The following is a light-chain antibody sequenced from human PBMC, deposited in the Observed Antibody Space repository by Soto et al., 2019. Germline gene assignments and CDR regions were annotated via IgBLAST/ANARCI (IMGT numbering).Light chain of an antibody. J-gene: IGKJ1*01. CDR2: KAS. CDR1: QSISTR. Sequence: DVQMTQSPSTLSASVGDRVTITCRASQSISTRLAWYQQKPGKAPKLLIYKASSLESGVPSRLSGSGSGTEFTLTISSLQPDDFATYYCQQYSSSSWTFGQGTKGEIK. V-gene: IGKV1-5*03. CDR3: QQYSSSSWT.